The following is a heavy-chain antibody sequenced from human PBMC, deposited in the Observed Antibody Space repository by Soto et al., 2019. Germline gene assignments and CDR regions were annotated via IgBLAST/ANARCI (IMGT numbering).Heavy chain of an antibody. D-gene: IGHD1-26*01. J-gene: IGHJ6*02. V-gene: IGHV4-59*12. Sequence: PWETLSLTCTVSGGSISSYYWSWIRQPPGKGLEWIGYIYNSGSTNSNPSPKSRVTISIDTSKNQISLTLSSVTAADTDVYYCARAGGAGYYSPNVMDVWGQGTTVTVSS. CDR1: GGSISSYY. CDR3: ARAGGAGYYSPNVMDV. CDR2: IYNSGST.